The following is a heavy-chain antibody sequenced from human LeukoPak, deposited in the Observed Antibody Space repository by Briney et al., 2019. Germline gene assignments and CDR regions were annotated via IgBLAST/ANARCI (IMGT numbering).Heavy chain of an antibody. Sequence: SETLSLTCTVSGGSISSYYWSWIRQPPGKGLEWIGSICHSGSTYYNPSLKSRVTISVDTSKNQFSLKLSSVTAADTAVYYCARERRDYYGSGSYIWFDPWGQGTLVTVSS. D-gene: IGHD3-10*01. V-gene: IGHV4-38-2*02. CDR3: ARERRDYYGSGSYIWFDP. J-gene: IGHJ5*02. CDR2: ICHSGST. CDR1: GGSISSYY.